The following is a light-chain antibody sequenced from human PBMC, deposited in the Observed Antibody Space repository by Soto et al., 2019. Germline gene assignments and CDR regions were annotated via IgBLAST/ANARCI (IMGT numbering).Light chain of an antibody. CDR1: QSVTNY. V-gene: IGKV3-11*01. J-gene: IGKJ5*01. CDR3: QQRSNWPQIT. Sequence: EIFLTQSPDTLSLSPGERATLTCRASQSVTNYIAWYQQRPGQAPRLLIYDASNRATGVPARFSGSRSGTDFTLTISSLEPEDFAVYYCQQRSNWPQITFGQGTRLEIK. CDR2: DAS.